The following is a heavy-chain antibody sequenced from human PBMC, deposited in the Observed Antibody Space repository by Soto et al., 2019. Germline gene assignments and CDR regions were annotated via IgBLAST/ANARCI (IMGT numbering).Heavy chain of an antibody. CDR1: GFTVSSNY. J-gene: IGHJ6*02. V-gene: IGHV3-53*01. Sequence: EVPLVESGGGLIQPGGSLRLSCAASGFTVSSNYMSWVRQAPGKGLEWVSVIYSGGSTYYADSVKGRFTISRDNSKNTLYLQMNSLRAEDTAVYYCARPDRSTGDYVSYYYGMDVWGQGTTVTVSS. CDR2: IYSGGST. CDR3: ARPDRSTGDYVSYYYGMDV. D-gene: IGHD4-17*01.